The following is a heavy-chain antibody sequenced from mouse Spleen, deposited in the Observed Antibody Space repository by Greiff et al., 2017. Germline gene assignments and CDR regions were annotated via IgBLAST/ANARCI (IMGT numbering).Heavy chain of an antibody. CDR1: GYTFTDYY. V-gene: IGHV1-76*01. Sequence: QVQLKQSGAELVRPGASVKLSCKASGYTFTDYYINWVKQRPGQGLEWIARIYPGSGNTYYNEKFKGKATLTAEKSSSTAYMQLSSLTSEDSAVYFCARVGLPYYFDYWGQGTTLTVSS. J-gene: IGHJ2*01. D-gene: IGHD3-1*01. CDR2: IYPGSGNT. CDR3: ARVGLPYYFDY.